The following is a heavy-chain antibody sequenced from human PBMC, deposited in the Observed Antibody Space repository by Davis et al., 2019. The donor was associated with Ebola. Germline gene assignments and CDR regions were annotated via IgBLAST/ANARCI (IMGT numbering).Heavy chain of an antibody. J-gene: IGHJ3*02. V-gene: IGHV4-30-4*07. Sequence: SQTLSLTCAVSVRPISSRGYSWSWIPQTPGQRLEWNGFVYSCGSAYYNPSLKSRVTISVDTSKNQFSLKLSSVTAADTAVYYWANLRGLYFDNWGQGTMVTVS. CDR2: VYSCGSA. D-gene: IGHD4-17*01. CDR1: VRPISSRGYS. CDR3: ANLRGLYFDN.